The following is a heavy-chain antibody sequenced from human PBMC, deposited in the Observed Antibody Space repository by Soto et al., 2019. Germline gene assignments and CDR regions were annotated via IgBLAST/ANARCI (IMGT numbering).Heavy chain of an antibody. V-gene: IGHV3-30-3*01. Sequence: PGGSLRLSCAASGFTFSSYAMHWVRQAPGKGLEWVAVISYDGSNKYYADSVKGRFTIPRDNSKNTLYLQMNSLRAVDTAVYYCARGLVVVAATDAFDIWGQGTMVTVSS. CDR1: GFTFSSYA. D-gene: IGHD2-15*01. CDR2: ISYDGSNK. CDR3: ARGLVVVAATDAFDI. J-gene: IGHJ3*02.